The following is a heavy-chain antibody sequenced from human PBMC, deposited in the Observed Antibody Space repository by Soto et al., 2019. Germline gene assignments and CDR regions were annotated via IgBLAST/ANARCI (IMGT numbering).Heavy chain of an antibody. CDR1: GGSFSGYY. D-gene: IGHD2-15*01. V-gene: IGHV4-34*01. CDR2: INHSGST. J-gene: IGHJ6*02. CDR3: ARVAVVTPYYYYGMDV. Sequence: QVQLQQWGAGLLKPSETLSLTCAVYGGSFSGYYWSWIRQPPGKGLEWIGEINHSGSTNYNPSLKSRVTISVDTSKNQFSLKLSSVTAADTAVYYCARVAVVTPYYYYGMDVWGQGTTVTGSS.